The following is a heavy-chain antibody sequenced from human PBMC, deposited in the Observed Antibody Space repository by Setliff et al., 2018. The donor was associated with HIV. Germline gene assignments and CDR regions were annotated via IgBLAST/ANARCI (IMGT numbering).Heavy chain of an antibody. CDR2: IYYSGSV. D-gene: IGHD6-13*01. CDR1: GGAISGSGYY. CDR3: ARDCRVGWVFTYGMDV. J-gene: IGHJ6*02. Sequence: SETLSLTCSVSGGAISGSGYYWSWIRQPPGKALEWIGYIYYSGSVYYNPSLKSRLTISVDTSKNQFSVKLNSVTAADTAVYYCARDCRVGWVFTYGMDVWGQGTLVTVSS. V-gene: IGHV4-31*03.